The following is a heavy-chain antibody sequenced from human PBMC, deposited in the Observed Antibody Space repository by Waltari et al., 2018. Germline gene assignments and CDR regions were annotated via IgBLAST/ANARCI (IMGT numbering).Heavy chain of an antibody. CDR2: IYWNDDK. Sequence: QITLKESGPTLVKPTQTLTLTCTFSGFSLSTSGVGVGWIRQPPGKALEWLALIYWNDDKRYSPSLKSRLTSTKDTSKNQVVLTMTNMDPVDTATYYCAHKPPTAPYYDFWSGYLYFDYWGQGTLVTVSS. CDR1: GFSLSTSGVG. CDR3: AHKPPTAPYYDFWSGYLYFDY. V-gene: IGHV2-5*01. D-gene: IGHD3-3*01. J-gene: IGHJ4*02.